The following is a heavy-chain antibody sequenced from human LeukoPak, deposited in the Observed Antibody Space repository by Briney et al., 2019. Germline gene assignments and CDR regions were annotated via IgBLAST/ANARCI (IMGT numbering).Heavy chain of an antibody. V-gene: IGHV3-33*06. J-gene: IGHJ4*02. CDR3: AKGGTRKQWLEY. CDR1: GFTFSSYG. CDR2: IWYDGSNK. D-gene: IGHD6-19*01. Sequence: GGSLRLSCAASGFTFSSYGMHWVRQAPGKGLEWVAVIWYDGSNKYYADSVKGRFTISRDNSKNTLYLQMNSLRAEDTAVYYCAKGGTRKQWLEYWGQGTLSPSPQ.